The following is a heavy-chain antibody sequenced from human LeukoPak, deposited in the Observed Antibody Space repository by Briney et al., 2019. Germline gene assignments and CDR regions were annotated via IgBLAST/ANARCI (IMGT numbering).Heavy chain of an antibody. J-gene: IGHJ4*02. Sequence: GGSLRLSCAASGFTVSGNSMTWVRQAPGKGLEWVSIIYAGGTTYYADSMKGRFTISRDNSKNTLYLQMSSLRAEDTAVYYCASGVTNSYYFHYWGQGTLVTVSS. CDR2: IYAGGTT. CDR3: ASGVTNSYYFHY. D-gene: IGHD2/OR15-2a*01. CDR1: GFTVSGNS. V-gene: IGHV3-66*02.